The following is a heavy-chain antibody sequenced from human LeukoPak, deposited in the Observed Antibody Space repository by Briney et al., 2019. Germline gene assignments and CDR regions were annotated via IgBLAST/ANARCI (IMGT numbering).Heavy chain of an antibody. V-gene: IGHV1-8*03. D-gene: IGHD3-3*01. CDR1: GYTFTSYG. J-gene: IGHJ6*03. CDR3: ARGLWGDFWSGDYYYYYMDV. CDR2: MNPNRGDT. Sequence: ASVKVSCKASGYTFTSYGISWVRQAPGQGLGGMGWMNPNRGDTGYAQKFQGRVTITRNTSISTAYMELSSLRSEDTAVYYCARGLWGDFWSGDYYYYYMDVWGEGTTVTVSS.